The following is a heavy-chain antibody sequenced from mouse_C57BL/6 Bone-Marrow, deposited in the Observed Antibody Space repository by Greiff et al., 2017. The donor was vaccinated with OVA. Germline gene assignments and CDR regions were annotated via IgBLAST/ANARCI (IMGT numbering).Heavy chain of an antibody. Sequence: QVQLKQSGAELARPGASVKMSCKASGYTFTSYTMHWVKQRPGQGLEWIGYINPSSGYTKYNQKFKDKATLTADKSSSTAYMQLSSLTSEDSAVYYCARSPYGSRGYWYFDVWGTGTTVTVSS. CDR1: GYTFTSYT. D-gene: IGHD1-1*01. V-gene: IGHV1-4*01. J-gene: IGHJ1*03. CDR2: INPSSGYT. CDR3: ARSPYGSRGYWYFDV.